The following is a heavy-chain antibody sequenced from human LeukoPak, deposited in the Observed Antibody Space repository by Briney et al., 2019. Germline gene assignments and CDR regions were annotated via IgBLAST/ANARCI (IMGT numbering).Heavy chain of an antibody. Sequence: SETLSLTCTVSGGSISSYYWSWIRQPAGKGLEWIGRIYTSGSTNYNPSLKSRVTMSVDTSKNQFSLKLSSVTAADTAVYYCARDRTVYSSSWYNYYYMDVWGKGTTVTISS. D-gene: IGHD6-13*01. CDR1: GGSISSYY. J-gene: IGHJ6*03. CDR2: IYTSGST. V-gene: IGHV4-4*07. CDR3: ARDRTVYSSSWYNYYYMDV.